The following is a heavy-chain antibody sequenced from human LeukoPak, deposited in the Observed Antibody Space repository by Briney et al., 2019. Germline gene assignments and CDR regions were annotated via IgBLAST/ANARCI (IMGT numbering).Heavy chain of an antibody. J-gene: IGHJ4*02. V-gene: IGHV3-30*03. Sequence: GRSLGLSCAASGLTLSSCGMHWVRQAPGKGLEWVAFISYDGTNKYYVDSVKGRFTISRDDSKNTLYLQMNSLRVEDTAVYYCVGEGSSDGIYYFYYWGQGTLVTVSS. D-gene: IGHD3-10*01. CDR1: GLTLSSCG. CDR2: ISYDGTNK. CDR3: VGEGSSDGIYYFYY.